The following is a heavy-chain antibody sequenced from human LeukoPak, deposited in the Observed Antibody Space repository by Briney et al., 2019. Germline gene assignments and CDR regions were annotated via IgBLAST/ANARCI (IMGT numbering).Heavy chain of an antibody. D-gene: IGHD2-15*01. J-gene: IGHJ3*02. CDR3: ARDRRWSDAFDI. Sequence: GGSLRLSCAASGSTFSSYSMNWVRQAPGEGLEWVSSISSSSSYIYYADSVKGRFTISRDNAKNSLYLQMNSLRAEDTAVYYCARDRRWSDAFDIWGQGTMVTVSS. CDR2: ISSSSSYI. V-gene: IGHV3-21*01. CDR1: GSTFSSYS.